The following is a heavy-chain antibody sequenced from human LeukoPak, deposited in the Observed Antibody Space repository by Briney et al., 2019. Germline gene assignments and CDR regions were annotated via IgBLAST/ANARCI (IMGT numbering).Heavy chain of an antibody. CDR3: AKGGSYSLSHAFDI. CDR2: ISASGGST. V-gene: IGHV3-23*01. Sequence: ETLSLTCAVYGGSFSGYYWSWIRQPPGKGLEWVSGISASGGSTYYADSVKGRFTISRDNSKNTLYLQMNSLRAEDTAVYYCAKGGSYSLSHAFDIWGQGTMVTASS. J-gene: IGHJ3*02. D-gene: IGHD1-26*01. CDR1: GGSFSGYY.